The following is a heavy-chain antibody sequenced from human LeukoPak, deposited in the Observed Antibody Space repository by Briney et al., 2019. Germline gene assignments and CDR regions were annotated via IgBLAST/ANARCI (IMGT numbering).Heavy chain of an antibody. Sequence: SETLSLTCTVSGGSISSSSYYWGWIRQPPGRGLEWIGSIYYSGSTYYNPSLKSRVTISVDTSKNQFSLKLSSVTAADTAVYYCARVMRGDGYNYRPNDAFDIWGQGTMVTVSS. CDR2: IYYSGST. J-gene: IGHJ3*02. D-gene: IGHD5-24*01. CDR1: GGSISSSSYY. CDR3: ARVMRGDGYNYRPNDAFDI. V-gene: IGHV4-39*07.